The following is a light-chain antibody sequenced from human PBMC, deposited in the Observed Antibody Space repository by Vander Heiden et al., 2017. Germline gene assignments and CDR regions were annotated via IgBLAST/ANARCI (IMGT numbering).Light chain of an antibody. Sequence: DIQMTQSPSTLSASVGDRVTINCRASQSISSWLAWYQQKPGKAPKLLIYDASSLESGVPSRFSGSGSGTEFTLTISSLQPDDFATYYCQQYNSYSKFGQGTKVEIK. V-gene: IGKV1-5*01. CDR2: DAS. J-gene: IGKJ1*01. CDR3: QQYNSYSK. CDR1: QSISSW.